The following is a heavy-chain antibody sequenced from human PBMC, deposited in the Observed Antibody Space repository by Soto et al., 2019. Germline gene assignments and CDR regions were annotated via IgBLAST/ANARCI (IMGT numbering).Heavy chain of an antibody. D-gene: IGHD2-15*01. Sequence: QVQLQESGPRLVKPSGTLSLTCAVSGASISSTNWWTWVRQPPGKGLEWIGEIYHTGSTKYNPSLTSRVTISRAKSNTQFSLSLSSVTAADTAVYYCATLPPRIVVVVLPIPTWGQGTLVTVSS. CDR1: GASISSTNW. V-gene: IGHV4-4*02. CDR3: ATLPPRIVVVVLPIPT. CDR2: IYHTGST. J-gene: IGHJ4*02.